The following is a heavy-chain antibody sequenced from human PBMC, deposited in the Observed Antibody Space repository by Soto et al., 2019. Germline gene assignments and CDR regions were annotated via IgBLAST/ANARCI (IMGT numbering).Heavy chain of an antibody. D-gene: IGHD3-10*01. V-gene: IGHV2-5*02. CDR2: IYWDDDK. CDR3: AHRSVRVLLDY. Sequence: QITLKESGPPLVKPTQTLTLTCTFSGFSLSTSGVGVGWIRQPPGKALEWLALIYWDDDKRYSPSLKSRLTITKETSKNQVALTMSNIDPVDTATYSCAHRSVRVLLDYWGQGTLVTVSS. J-gene: IGHJ4*02. CDR1: GFSLSTSGVG.